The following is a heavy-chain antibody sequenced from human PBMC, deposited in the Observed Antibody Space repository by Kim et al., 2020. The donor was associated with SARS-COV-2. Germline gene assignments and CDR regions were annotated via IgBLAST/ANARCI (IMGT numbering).Heavy chain of an antibody. CDR2: IYYSGST. D-gene: IGHD6-6*01. V-gene: IGHV4-39*01. Sequence: SETLSLTCTVSGGSISSSSYYWGWIRQPPGKGLEWIGSIYYSGSTYYNPSLKSRVTISVDTSKNQFSLKLSSVTAADTSVYYCATPQYSSSSGDYWGQGTLVSVTS. CDR1: GGSISSSSYY. CDR3: ATPQYSSSSGDY. J-gene: IGHJ4*02.